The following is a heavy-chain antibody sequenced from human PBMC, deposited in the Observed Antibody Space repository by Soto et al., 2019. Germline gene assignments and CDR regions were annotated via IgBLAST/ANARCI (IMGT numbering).Heavy chain of an antibody. D-gene: IGHD2-15*01. J-gene: IGHJ4*02. CDR3: AVTFGYCSGGSCYWDGEFDY. CDR1: GYTFTSYG. Sequence: GASVKVSCKASGYTFTSYGISWVRQAPGQGLEWMGWISAYNGNTNYAQKLQGRVTMTTDTSTSTAYMELRSLRSDDTAVYYCAVTFGYCSGGSCYWDGEFDYWGQGTLLTVSS. CDR2: ISAYNGNT. V-gene: IGHV1-18*01.